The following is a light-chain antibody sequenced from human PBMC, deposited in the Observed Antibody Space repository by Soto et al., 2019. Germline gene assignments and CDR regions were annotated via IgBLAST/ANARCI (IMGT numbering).Light chain of an antibody. CDR1: QSVGSH. Sequence: EIVLTQSPATLSLSPGERAALSCRASQSVGSHLAWYQQKPGQPPRLLIYDASNRATGIPARFSGSGSGTDFPITISSLVQEDFAVSYCRHRTNWPPVTFGQGTRLEIK. CDR2: DAS. CDR3: RHRTNWPPVT. J-gene: IGKJ5*01. V-gene: IGKV3-11*01.